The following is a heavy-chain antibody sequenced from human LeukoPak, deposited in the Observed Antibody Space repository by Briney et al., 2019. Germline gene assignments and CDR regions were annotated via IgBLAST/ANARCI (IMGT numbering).Heavy chain of an antibody. J-gene: IGHJ4*02. V-gene: IGHV3-23*01. Sequence: SGGSLRLSCAASGFTFSSYAMSWVRQAPGKGLEWVSAISGSGGSTYYADSVKGRFTISRDNSKNTLYLQMNSLRAEDTAVYYCAKALYLYGYFDHWGQGTLVTVSS. CDR3: AKALYLYGYFDH. CDR1: GFTFSSYA. CDR2: ISGSGGST. D-gene: IGHD2-2*02.